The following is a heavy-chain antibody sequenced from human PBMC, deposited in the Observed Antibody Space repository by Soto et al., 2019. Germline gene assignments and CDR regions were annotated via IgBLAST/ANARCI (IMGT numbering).Heavy chain of an antibody. CDR2: VQPLDSDT. J-gene: IGHJ6*03. CDR1: GYFFSNYW. V-gene: IGHV5-51*03. D-gene: IGHD5-12*01. Sequence: VQLVQSGAEVKKPGEALKISCNGTGYFFSNYWIGCVRQMPGQGLELMGAVQPLDSDTRNSPSLHVQVTISADNSIRAAYLQWSSLKASATAMYYCVRIVSGYDWGLYYMDVWGKGTMVTVSS. CDR3: VRIVSGYDWGLYYMDV.